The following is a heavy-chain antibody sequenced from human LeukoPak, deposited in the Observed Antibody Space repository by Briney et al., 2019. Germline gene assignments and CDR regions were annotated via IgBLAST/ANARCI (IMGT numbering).Heavy chain of an antibody. CDR1: GGSISSYY. J-gene: IGHJ5*02. D-gene: IGHD2-2*01. CDR2: IYYSGST. V-gene: IGHV4-59*08. CDR3: ARSIVVVPAARSGWFDP. Sequence: PSETLSLTCTVSGGSISSYYWSWIRQPPRKGLEWIGYIYYSGSTYYNPSLKSRVTISVDTSKNQFSLKLSSVTAADTAVYYCARSIVVVPAARSGWFDPWGQGTLVTVSS.